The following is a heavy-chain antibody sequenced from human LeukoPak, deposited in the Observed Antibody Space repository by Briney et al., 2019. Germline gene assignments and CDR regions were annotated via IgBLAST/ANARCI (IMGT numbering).Heavy chain of an antibody. CDR1: GFTSSNYA. CDR3: ARDISGWYSGGYFRMDV. D-gene: IGHD6-19*01. J-gene: IGHJ6*02. Sequence: GRSLRLSCAASGFTSSNYAMHWVRQAPGKGLEWVAFISSDESDKYYADSVKGRFTISRDNSKNTLYLQMNSLRAEGTAVYYCARDISGWYSGGYFRMDVWGQGTTVTVSS. CDR2: ISSDESDK. V-gene: IGHV3-30-3*01.